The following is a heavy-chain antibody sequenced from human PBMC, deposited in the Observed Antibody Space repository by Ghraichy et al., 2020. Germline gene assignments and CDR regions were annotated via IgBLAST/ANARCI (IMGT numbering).Heavy chain of an antibody. J-gene: IGHJ4*02. CDR3: ARAFPGYCSGGSCYRGGY. D-gene: IGHD2-15*01. CDR2: INSDGSST. V-gene: IGHV3-74*01. CDR1: GFTFSSYW. Sequence: GGSLRLSCAASGFTFSSYWMHWVRQAPGKGLVWVSRINSDGSSTSYADSVKGRFTISRDNAKNTLYLQMNSLRAEDTAVYYCARAFPGYCSGGSCYRGGYWGQGTLVTVSS.